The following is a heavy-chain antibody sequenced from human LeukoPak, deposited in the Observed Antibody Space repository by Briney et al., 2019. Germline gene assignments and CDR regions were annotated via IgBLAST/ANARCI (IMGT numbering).Heavy chain of an antibody. CDR2: IYHSGST. CDR3: ARLRITMVRGVIMVFDY. J-gene: IGHJ4*02. CDR1: GFTFSSYG. D-gene: IGHD3-10*01. V-gene: IGHV4-34*01. Sequence: PGGSLRLSCAASGFTFSSYGISWVRQPPGKGLEWIGEIYHSGSTNYNPSLKSRVTISVDTSKNQFSLKLSSVTAADTAVYYCARLRITMVRGVIMVFDYWGQGTLVTVSS.